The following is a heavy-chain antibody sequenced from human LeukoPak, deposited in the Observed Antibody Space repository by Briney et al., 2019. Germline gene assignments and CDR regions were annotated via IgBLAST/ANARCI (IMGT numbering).Heavy chain of an antibody. CDR2: IYFSGST. CDR3: ARDRGSWYY. V-gene: IGHV4-61*02. CDR1: GGSISSGSYY. Sequence: SQTLSLTCTVSGGSISSGSYYWSWIRQPAGKGLEWIGRIYFSGSTNYNPSLKSRVTISVDTSKNQFSLKLSSVTAADTAVYYCARDRGSWYYWGQGTLVTVSS. J-gene: IGHJ4*02. D-gene: IGHD6-13*01.